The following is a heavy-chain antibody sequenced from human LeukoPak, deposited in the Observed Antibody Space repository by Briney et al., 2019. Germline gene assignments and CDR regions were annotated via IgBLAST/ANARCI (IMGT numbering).Heavy chain of an antibody. CDR3: VRGYCSGATCYHFDY. CDR2: FYYSGSD. J-gene: IGHJ4*02. D-gene: IGHD2-15*01. CDR1: GASITNYY. V-gene: IGHV4-59*01. Sequence: PSETLSLTCTVSGASITNYYWNWIRQPPGKGLEWIGYFYYSGSDNCNPSLKSQITISVDTSKNQFSLKLSSVTAADTAVYYCVRGYCSGATCYHFDYWGQGTLVTVSS.